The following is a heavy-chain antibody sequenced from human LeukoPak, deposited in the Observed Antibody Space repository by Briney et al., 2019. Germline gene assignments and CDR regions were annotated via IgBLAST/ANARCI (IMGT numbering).Heavy chain of an antibody. D-gene: IGHD6-13*01. J-gene: IGHJ4*02. CDR3: AKGHIAAAGTFDY. CDR2: IGAGGRFT. V-gene: IGHV3-23*01. CDR1: GFTFSSYA. Sequence: VGSLRLSCTASGFTFSSYAMNWVRQAPGKGLEWVSGIGAGGRFTYYADSVKGRFTISRDNCRNTLYLQMNSLRAEDTAVYYCAKGHIAAAGTFDYWGQGTLVTVSS.